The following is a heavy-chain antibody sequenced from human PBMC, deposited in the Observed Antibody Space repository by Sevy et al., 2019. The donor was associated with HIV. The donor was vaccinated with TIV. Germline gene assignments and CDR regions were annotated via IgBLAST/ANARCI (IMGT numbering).Heavy chain of an antibody. J-gene: IGHJ6*02. Sequence: GGSLRLSCAASGFTFSNAWMSWVRQAPGKGLEWVGRIKSKTDGGTTDYAAPVKGRFTISRDDSKNTLYLQMNSLKTEDTAVYYCTTGYVRGYYGMDVWGQGITVTVSS. CDR3: TTGYVRGYYGMDV. CDR2: IKSKTDGGTT. CDR1: GFTFSNAW. V-gene: IGHV3-15*01. D-gene: IGHD3-16*01.